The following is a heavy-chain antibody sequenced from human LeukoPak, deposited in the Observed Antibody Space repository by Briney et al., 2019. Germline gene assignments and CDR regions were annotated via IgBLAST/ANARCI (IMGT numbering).Heavy chain of an antibody. CDR1: GFTFSSYG. CDR2: IKRDGSET. D-gene: IGHD6-6*01. CDR3: ARAYSSSSVFDY. J-gene: IGHJ4*02. Sequence: PGGSLRLSCAASGFTFSSYGMHWVRQAPGRGLEWVANIKRDGSETYYVDSVKGRFTISKDDAKDSLFLQMNSLRAEDTAVYYCARAYSSSSVFDYWGQGTLVTVSS. V-gene: IGHV3-7*04.